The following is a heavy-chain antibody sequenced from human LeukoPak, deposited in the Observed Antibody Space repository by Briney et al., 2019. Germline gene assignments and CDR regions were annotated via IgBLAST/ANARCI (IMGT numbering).Heavy chain of an antibody. D-gene: IGHD3-16*02. CDR1: GYTFTSYA. CDR3: ARAFQSLGGLSLPDY. V-gene: IGHV7-4-1*02. Sequence: GASVKVSCKASGYTFTSYAMNWVRQAPGQGLEWMGWINTNTGNPTYAQGFTGRFVFSLDTSVSTAYLHISSLKAEDTAVYFCARAFQSLGGLSLPDYWGQGTLVTVSS. CDR2: INTNTGNP. J-gene: IGHJ4*02.